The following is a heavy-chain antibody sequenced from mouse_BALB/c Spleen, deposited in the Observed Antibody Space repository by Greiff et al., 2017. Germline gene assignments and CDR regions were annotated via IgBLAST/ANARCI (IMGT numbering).Heavy chain of an antibody. Sequence: EVNVVESGGGLVQPGGSLRLSCATSGFTFSDFYMEWVRQPPGKRLEWIAASRNKANDYTTEYSASVKGRFIVSRDTSQSILYLQMNALRAEDTAIYYCARVLYDGLFAYWGQGTLVTVSA. CDR2: SRNKANDYTT. J-gene: IGHJ3*01. V-gene: IGHV7-1*02. CDR3: ARVLYDGLFAY. D-gene: IGHD2-3*01. CDR1: GFTFSDFY.